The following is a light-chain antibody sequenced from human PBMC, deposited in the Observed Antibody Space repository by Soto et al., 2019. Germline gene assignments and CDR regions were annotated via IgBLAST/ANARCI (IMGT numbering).Light chain of an antibody. Sequence: EIVMTQSPATLSVSPGERATLSCRASTSVGRNLAWYQQKPGQAPRLLIYGASTRATGIPATFSGSGSGTDFTLTISRLEPEDFAVYYCQQYGSSGTFGQGTKVDIK. CDR3: QQYGSSGT. J-gene: IGKJ1*01. CDR2: GAS. CDR1: TSVGRN. V-gene: IGKV3-15*01.